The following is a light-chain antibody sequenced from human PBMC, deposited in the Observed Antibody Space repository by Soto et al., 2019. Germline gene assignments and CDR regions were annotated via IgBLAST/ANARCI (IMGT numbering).Light chain of an antibody. J-gene: IGKJ2*01. Sequence: EIVLTQSPGTLSLSPGERATLSCRASQSVSNSFLAWYQQKPGQAPRRLIYGASSRSTGIPDRFSGSGSGSDFTLTISGLEPEDFAVYYCQHYGSSPPYTFGQGTKLEIK. CDR2: GAS. CDR3: QHYGSSPPYT. V-gene: IGKV3-20*01. CDR1: QSVSNSF.